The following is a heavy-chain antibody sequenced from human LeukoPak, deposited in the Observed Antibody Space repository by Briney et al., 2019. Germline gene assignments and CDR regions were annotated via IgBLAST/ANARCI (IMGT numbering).Heavy chain of an antibody. V-gene: IGHV4-59*01. CDR3: ARDGRRGPQDYFDY. J-gene: IGHJ4*02. Sequence: SETLSLTCTFSGGSISSYYWSWIRQPPGKGLECLGYIYYSGSTNYTHSLKSRVTISVDTSKNQFSLKLSSVTAADTAVYYCARDGRRGPQDYFDYWGQGTLVTVSS. CDR1: GGSISSYY. CDR2: IYYSGST. D-gene: IGHD3-10*01.